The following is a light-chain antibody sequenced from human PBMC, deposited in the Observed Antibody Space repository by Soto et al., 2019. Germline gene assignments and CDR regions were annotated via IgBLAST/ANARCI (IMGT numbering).Light chain of an antibody. CDR1: NIGTKG. Sequence: SYVLTQPPSVSVAPGQTARIPCGGNNIGTKGVHWYQQKPGQAPVLVVYDNSARSSGVPDRFSGSKSGNTASLTISGLQGEDEADYYCSAYTVSRTYVFGTGTKLTVL. J-gene: IGLJ1*01. CDR2: DNS. CDR3: SAYTVSRTYV. V-gene: IGLV3-21*02.